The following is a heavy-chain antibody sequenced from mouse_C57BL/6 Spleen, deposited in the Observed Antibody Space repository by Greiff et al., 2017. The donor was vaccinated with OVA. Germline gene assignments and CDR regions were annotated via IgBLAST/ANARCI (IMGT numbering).Heavy chain of an antibody. CDR2: IDPENGDT. D-gene: IGHD3-2*02. CDR1: GFNIKDDY. Sequence: EVHLVESGAELVRPGASVKLSCTASGFNIKDDYMHWVKQRPEQGLEWIGWIDPENGDTEYASKFQGKATITADTSSNTAYLQLSSLTSEDTAVYYCTTPAQARGYFDYWGQGTTLTVSS. J-gene: IGHJ2*01. V-gene: IGHV14-4*01. CDR3: TTPAQARGYFDY.